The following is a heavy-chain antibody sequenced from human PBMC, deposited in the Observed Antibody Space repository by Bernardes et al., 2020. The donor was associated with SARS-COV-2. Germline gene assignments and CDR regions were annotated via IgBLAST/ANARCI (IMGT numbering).Heavy chain of an antibody. V-gene: IGHV4-4*07. D-gene: IGHD1-7*01. CDR1: GGSISSYY. CDR3: ARFPTSDTGTMKDY. J-gene: IGHJ4*02. CDR2: IYTSGST. Sequence: SETLSLTCTVSGGSISSYYWSWIRQPAGKGLEWIGRIYTSGSTNYDPSLKSRVTMSVDTSKNQFSLKLSSVTAPDTAVYYCARFPTSDTGTMKDYWGQGTLVTVSS.